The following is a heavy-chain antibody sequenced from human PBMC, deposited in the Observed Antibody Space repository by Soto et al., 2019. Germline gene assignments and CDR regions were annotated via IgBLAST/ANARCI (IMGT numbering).Heavy chain of an antibody. CDR3: AKDPEYYYDSSGYYFDY. V-gene: IGHV3-23*01. J-gene: IGHJ4*02. CDR1: GFTFSSYA. CDR2: ISGSGGST. D-gene: IGHD3-22*01. Sequence: EVQLLESGGGLVQPGGSLRLSCAASGFTFSSYAMSWVRQAPGKGLEWVSAISGSGGSTYYADSVKGRFTISRDNSKNTLYLQMNSLRAEDTAVYYCAKDPEYYYDSSGYYFDYWGQGTLVTVSS.